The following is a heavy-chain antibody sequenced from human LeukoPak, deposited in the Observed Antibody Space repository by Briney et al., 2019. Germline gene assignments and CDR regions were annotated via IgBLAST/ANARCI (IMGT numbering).Heavy chain of an antibody. J-gene: IGHJ3*02. D-gene: IGHD1-26*01. CDR3: ARVVVGASHAFDI. Sequence: GGSLRLSCAASGFTFSSYGMSWVRQAPGKGLEWVSAISGSGGSTYYADSVKGRFTISRDNAKNSLYLQMNSLRAEDTAVYYCARVVVGASHAFDIWGQGTMVTVSS. CDR2: ISGSGGST. CDR1: GFTFSSYG. V-gene: IGHV3-23*01.